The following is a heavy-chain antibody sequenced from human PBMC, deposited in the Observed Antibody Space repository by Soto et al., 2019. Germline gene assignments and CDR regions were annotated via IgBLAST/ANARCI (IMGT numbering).Heavy chain of an antibody. J-gene: IGHJ4*02. CDR2: INAGNGNT. CDR1: GYTFTSYA. CDR3: VAVDHGDY. V-gene: IGHV1-3*01. Sequence: QVQLVQSGAEVKKPGASVKVSCKTSGYTFTSYAVHWARQAPGQRLEWMGWINAGNGNTEYSQKFQGRVTFTRDTSASTAHMELSSLRSEDTAVYYFVAVDHGDYWGQGTLVTVSS. D-gene: IGHD6-19*01.